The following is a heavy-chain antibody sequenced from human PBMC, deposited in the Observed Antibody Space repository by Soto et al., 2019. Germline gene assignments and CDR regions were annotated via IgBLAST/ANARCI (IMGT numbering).Heavy chain of an antibody. CDR2: IYYSGST. D-gene: IGHD3-10*01. CDR3: ARDLWFGDRYYYMDV. J-gene: IGHJ6*03. CDR1: GGSISSGGYY. V-gene: IGHV4-31*03. Sequence: SETLSLTCTVSGGSISSGGYYWSWIRQHPGKGLEWIGYIYYSGSTYYNPSLKSRVTISVDTSKNQFSLKLSSVTAADTAVYYCARDLWFGDRYYYMDVWGKGTTVTVSS.